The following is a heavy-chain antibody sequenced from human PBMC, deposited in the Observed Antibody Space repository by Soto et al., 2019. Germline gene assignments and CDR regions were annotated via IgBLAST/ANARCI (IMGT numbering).Heavy chain of an antibody. CDR2: IYWDDDK. V-gene: IGHV2-5*02. D-gene: IGHD3-22*01. J-gene: IGHJ4*02. Sequence: SGPTLVNPTQTLTLTCTFSGFSLRISGVGVGWIRQPPGKALEWLALIYWDDDKRYSPSLKNRLTITKATSKNQVVLTMTNMDPVDTATYYCAHSPGGYYDTGVGEWLARVPNFFDYWGQGSLVTVSS. CDR1: GFSLRISGVG. CDR3: AHSPGGYYDTGVGEWLARVPNFFDY.